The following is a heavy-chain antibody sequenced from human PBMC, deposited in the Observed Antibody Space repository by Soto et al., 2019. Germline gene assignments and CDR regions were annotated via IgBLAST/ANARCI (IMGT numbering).Heavy chain of an antibody. CDR2: IYYSGST. Sequence: QVQLQESGPGLVKPSQTLSLTCTVSGGSISSGGYYWSWIRQHPGKGLEWIGYIYYSGSTYYNPXLKSRVTISVXXSXNPXSLKLSSVTAADTAVYYCARVNCISTSCYEDPFDPWGQGTLVTVSS. CDR3: ARVNCISTSCYEDPFDP. J-gene: IGHJ5*02. V-gene: IGHV4-31*03. D-gene: IGHD2-2*01. CDR1: GGSISSGGYY.